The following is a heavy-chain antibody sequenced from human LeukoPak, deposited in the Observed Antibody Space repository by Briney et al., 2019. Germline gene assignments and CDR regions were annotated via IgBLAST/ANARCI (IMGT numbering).Heavy chain of an antibody. CDR1: GFTFRSYS. D-gene: IGHD6-19*01. CDR2: ISWNSGSI. V-gene: IGHV3-9*01. Sequence: QSGGSLRLSCAASGFTFRSYSMNWVRQPPGKGLEWVSGISWNSGSIDYADSVKGRFTISRDNAKNSLYLQMNSLRVEDTAFYYCAKDNRRHYTSGPNPDSLHWGQGALVTVSS. CDR3: AKDNRRHYTSGPNPDSLH. J-gene: IGHJ4*02.